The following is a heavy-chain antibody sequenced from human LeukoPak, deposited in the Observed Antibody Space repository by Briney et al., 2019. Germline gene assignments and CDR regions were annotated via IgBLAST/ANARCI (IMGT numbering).Heavy chain of an antibody. D-gene: IGHD3-16*01. J-gene: IGHJ4*02. CDR2: ITGSGGTT. CDR3: GKTPYDFVWGSYFNYFDF. CDR1: GFTFMTSA. Sequence: PGGSLRLSCSASGFTFMTSAMTWVRQVPGKGLEWVSSITGSGGTTYYADSVKGRVTISRDNSENTLYLQFSSLRAEDTAVYYCGKTPYDFVWGSYFNYFDFWGQGTLVTVSS. V-gene: IGHV3-23*01.